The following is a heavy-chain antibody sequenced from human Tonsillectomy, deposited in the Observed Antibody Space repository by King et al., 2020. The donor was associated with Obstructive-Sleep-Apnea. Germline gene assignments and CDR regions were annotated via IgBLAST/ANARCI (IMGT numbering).Heavy chain of an antibody. CDR1: GFTFSSYG. V-gene: IGHV3-23*04. D-gene: IGHD2-15*01. Sequence: EVQLVESGGGLVQPGGSLRLSCAASGFTFSSYGMSWVRQAPGKGLEWVSTITDGGSTYYADSVEGRFTISRDNSKNTLYLQMNTVRAEDTAVYYCAKDRIRWAFDIWGQGTLVTVSS. J-gene: IGHJ3*02. CDR3: AKDRIRWAFDI. CDR2: ITDGGST.